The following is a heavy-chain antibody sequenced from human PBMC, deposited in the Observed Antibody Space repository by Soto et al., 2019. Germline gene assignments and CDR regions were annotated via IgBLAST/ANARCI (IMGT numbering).Heavy chain of an antibody. CDR1: GFTFDDYA. D-gene: IGHD6-19*01. Sequence: QSGGSLRLSCAASGFTFDDYAMHWVRQAPGKGLEWVSGISWNSGSIGYADSVKGRFTISRDNAKNSLYLQMNSLRAEDTALYYCAKEVSYSSGWYDYWGQGTLVTVSS. J-gene: IGHJ4*02. V-gene: IGHV3-9*01. CDR3: AKEVSYSSGWYDY. CDR2: ISWNSGSI.